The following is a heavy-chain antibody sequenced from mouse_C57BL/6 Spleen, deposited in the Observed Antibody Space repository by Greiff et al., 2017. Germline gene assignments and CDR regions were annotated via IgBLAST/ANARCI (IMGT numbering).Heavy chain of an antibody. D-gene: IGHD1-1*02. CDR3: ARGIGGSSRYFDV. J-gene: IGHJ1*03. CDR2: ISDGGSYT. CDR1: GFTFSSYA. V-gene: IGHV5-4*01. Sequence: EVQLVESGGGLVKPGGSLKLSCAASGFTFSSYAMSWVRQTPEKRLEWVATISDGGSYTYYPDNVKGRFTISRDNAKNNLYLQMSHLKSEDTAMYYCARGIGGSSRYFDVWGTGTTVTVSS.